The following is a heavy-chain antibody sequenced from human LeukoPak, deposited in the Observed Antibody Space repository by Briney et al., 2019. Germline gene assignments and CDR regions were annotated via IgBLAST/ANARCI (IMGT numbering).Heavy chain of an antibody. CDR2: IYYSGST. CDR3: ARQDYDSSGYYPFDY. CDR1: GGSISSYY. J-gene: IGHJ4*02. Sequence: SETLSLTCTVSGGSISSYYWGWIRQPPGKGLKWIGYIYYSGSTNYNPSLKSRVTISVDTSKNQFSLKLSSVTAADTAVYYCARQDYDSSGYYPFDYWGQGTLVTVSS. V-gene: IGHV4-59*08. D-gene: IGHD3-22*01.